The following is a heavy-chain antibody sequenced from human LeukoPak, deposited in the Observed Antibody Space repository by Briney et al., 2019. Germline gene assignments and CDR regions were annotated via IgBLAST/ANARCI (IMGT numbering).Heavy chain of an antibody. CDR3: ATRASGYFDWLVVY. D-gene: IGHD3-9*01. CDR1: GYTFTSYG. Sequence: ASVKVSCKASGYTFTSYGISWVRQAPGQGLEWMGWISAYNGNTNYAQKLQGRVTMTEDTSTDTAYMELSSLRSEDTAVYYCATRASGYFDWLVVYWGQGTLVTVSS. V-gene: IGHV1-18*01. J-gene: IGHJ4*02. CDR2: ISAYNGNT.